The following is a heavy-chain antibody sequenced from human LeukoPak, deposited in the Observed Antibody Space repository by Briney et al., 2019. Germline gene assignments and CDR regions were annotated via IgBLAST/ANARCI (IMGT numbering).Heavy chain of an antibody. Sequence: ASVKVSCKASGGTFSSYAISWVRQAPGQGLEWMGGIIPILGIANYAQKFQGRVTITADKSTSTAYMELSSLRSEDTAVYYCARDGGKQWLAKTLSSNWGQGTLVTVSS. J-gene: IGHJ4*02. CDR2: IIPILGIA. CDR1: GGTFSSYA. CDR3: ARDGGKQWLAKTLSSN. D-gene: IGHD6-19*01. V-gene: IGHV1-69*10.